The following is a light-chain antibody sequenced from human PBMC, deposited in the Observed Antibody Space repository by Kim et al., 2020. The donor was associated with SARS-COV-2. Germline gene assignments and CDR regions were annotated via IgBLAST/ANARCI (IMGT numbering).Light chain of an antibody. CDR1: ESVSGTS. CDR3: QQFATPRRT. Sequence: PGDTATLSCRASESVSGTSLAWYQQKPGQAPRLLMSDASNRATGVPDRFSGSGSGTEFTLTISRLEPEDFALYYCQQFATPRRTFGQGTKVE. CDR2: DAS. J-gene: IGKJ1*01. V-gene: IGKV3-20*01.